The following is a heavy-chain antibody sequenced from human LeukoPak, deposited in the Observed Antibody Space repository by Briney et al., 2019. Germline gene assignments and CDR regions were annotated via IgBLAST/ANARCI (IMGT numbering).Heavy chain of an antibody. J-gene: IGHJ4*02. D-gene: IGHD1-26*01. V-gene: IGHV3-30*18. CDR2: ISSDGSHT. CDR3: AKEGRATTVDY. CDR1: GFTFTSYG. Sequence: PGGSLRLCCAVSGFTFTSYGMHWVRQAPGQGLEWVAVISSDGSHTYYADSVKGRFTISRDNSKKMLYLQMNSLRVEDTAVFYCAKEGRATTVDYWGQGTLVTVSS.